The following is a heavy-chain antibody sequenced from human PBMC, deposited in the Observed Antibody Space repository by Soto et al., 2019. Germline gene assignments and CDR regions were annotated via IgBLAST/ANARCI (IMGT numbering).Heavy chain of an antibody. CDR1: GGTFSSYT. CDR3: ARDSSGSYGPGAFDI. CDR2: IIPNSGGT. V-gene: IGHV1-2*04. Sequence: ASVKVSCKASGGTFSSYTISWVRQAPGQGLEWMGRIIPNSGGTNYAQKFQGWVTMTRDTSISTAYMELSRLRSDDTAVYYCARDSSGSYGPGAFDIWGQGTMVTVSS. D-gene: IGHD1-26*01. J-gene: IGHJ3*02.